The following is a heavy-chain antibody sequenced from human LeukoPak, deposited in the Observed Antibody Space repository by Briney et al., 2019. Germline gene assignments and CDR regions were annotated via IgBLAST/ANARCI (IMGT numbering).Heavy chain of an antibody. CDR2: MNPNSGNT. CDR1: GYTFTSYD. V-gene: IGHV1-8*03. CDR3: ASGPHYSSSWYGEGFDP. D-gene: IGHD6-13*01. J-gene: IGHJ5*02. Sequence: ASVKVSCKASGYTFTSYDINWVRQATGQGLEWMGWMNPNSGNTGYAQKFQGRVTITRNTSISTAYMELSSLRSEDTAVYYCASGPHYSSSWYGEGFDPWGQGTLVTVSS.